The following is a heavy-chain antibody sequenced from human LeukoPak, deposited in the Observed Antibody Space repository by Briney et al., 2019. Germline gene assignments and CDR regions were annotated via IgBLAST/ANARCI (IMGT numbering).Heavy chain of an antibody. V-gene: IGHV4-4*02. J-gene: IGHJ6*03. CDR2: IYHSGST. CDR1: GGSISSSNW. CDR3: ARVVVVPAAIPEVETYYYYYMDV. D-gene: IGHD2-2*02. Sequence: PSETLSLTCAVSGGSISSSNWWSWVRQPPGKGLEWIGEIYHSGSTNYNPSLKSRVTMSVDTSKNQFSLKLSSVTAADTAVYYCARVVVVPAAIPEVETYYYYYMDVWGKGTTVTVSS.